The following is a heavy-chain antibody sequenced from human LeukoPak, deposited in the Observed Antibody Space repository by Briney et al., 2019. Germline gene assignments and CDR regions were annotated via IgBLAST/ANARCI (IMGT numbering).Heavy chain of an antibody. V-gene: IGHV3-30*02. J-gene: IGHJ3*02. D-gene: IGHD2-21*02. CDR3: AKLQGLVTPGALDI. CDR2: IQYDGSKK. CDR1: GFPFSSYG. Sequence: GGSLRLYCAGSGFPFSSYGMHWVRQATGKGLEWVAFIQYDGSKKYYADSVKGHYTISSDNPKNTLYPELNSIRADDTAVYYCAKLQGLVTPGALDIRGQGTMVTVSS.